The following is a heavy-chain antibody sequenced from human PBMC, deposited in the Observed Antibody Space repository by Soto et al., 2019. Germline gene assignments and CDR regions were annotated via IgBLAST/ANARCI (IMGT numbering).Heavy chain of an antibody. CDR3: ARESEDLTSNFDY. CDR2: ISSTTNYI. CDR1: GFTFSDYG. Sequence: GGSLRLSCAASGFTFSDYGMGWVRQAPGRGLEWVSSISSTTNYIYYGDSMKGRFTISRDNAKNSLYLEMNSLRAEDTAVYYCARESEDLTSNFDYWGQGTLVTVSS. V-gene: IGHV3-21*06. J-gene: IGHJ4*02.